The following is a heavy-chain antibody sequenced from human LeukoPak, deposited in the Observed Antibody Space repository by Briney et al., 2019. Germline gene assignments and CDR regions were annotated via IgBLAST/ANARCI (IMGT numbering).Heavy chain of an antibody. D-gene: IGHD3-10*01. Sequence: RASVKASCKASGYTFTGYYMHWVRQAPGQGLEWMGWINPNSGGTNYAQKFQGRVTMTRDTSISTAYMELSRLRSDDTAVYYCARGRIRITMVRGVQNWFDPWGQGTLVTVSS. V-gene: IGHV1-2*02. J-gene: IGHJ5*02. CDR3: ARGRIRITMVRGVQNWFDP. CDR2: INPNSGGT. CDR1: GYTFTGYY.